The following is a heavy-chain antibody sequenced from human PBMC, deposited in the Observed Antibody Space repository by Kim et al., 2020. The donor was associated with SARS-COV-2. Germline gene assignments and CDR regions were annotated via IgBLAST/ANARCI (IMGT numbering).Heavy chain of an antibody. V-gene: IGHV3-20*01. CDR3: ARGWAKGYYDSSGSRNNWFDP. CDR1: GFTFDDYG. Sequence: GGSLRLSCAASGFTFDDYGMSWVRQAPGKGLEWVSGINWNGGSTGYADSVKGRFTISRDNAKNSLYLQMNSLRAEDTALYHCARGWAKGYYDSSGSRNNWFDPWGQGTLVTVSS. J-gene: IGHJ5*02. D-gene: IGHD3-22*01. CDR2: INWNGGST.